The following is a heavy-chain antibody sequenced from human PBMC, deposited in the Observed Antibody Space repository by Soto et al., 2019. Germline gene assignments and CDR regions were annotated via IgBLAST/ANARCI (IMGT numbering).Heavy chain of an antibody. CDR1: GDSISSGDYF. V-gene: IGHV4-30-4*01. CDR3: ARTQMRFLEWLAQGPDYGMDV. D-gene: IGHD3-3*01. Sequence: SETLSLTCTVSGDSISSGDYFWSWIRQSPGKGLEWIGYIYYSGNTNYNPSLKSRVTISVDTSKNQFSLKLSSVTAADTAVYYCARTQMRFLEWLAQGPDYGMDVWGQGTTVTVSS. J-gene: IGHJ6*02. CDR2: IYYSGNT.